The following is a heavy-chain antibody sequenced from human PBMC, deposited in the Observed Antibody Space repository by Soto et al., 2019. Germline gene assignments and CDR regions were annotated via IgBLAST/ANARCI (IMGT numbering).Heavy chain of an antibody. Sequence: LXLXCAASGFTFSSXCMSWVPHAPGKWLEWVANIKQDGSEEYYVDSVKGRFTISRDNAKNSLYLQINRLRAEDTAVYYCARPLISSYYDFWSGYGYYFDYWGQGTLGTVSS. CDR2: IKQDGSEE. CDR1: GFTFSSXC. V-gene: IGHV3-7*01. D-gene: IGHD3-3*01. CDR3: ARPLISSYYDFWSGYGYYFDY. J-gene: IGHJ4*02.